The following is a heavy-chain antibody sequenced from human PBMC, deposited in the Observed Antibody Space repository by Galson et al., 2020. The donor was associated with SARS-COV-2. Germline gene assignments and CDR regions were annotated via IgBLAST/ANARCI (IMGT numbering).Heavy chain of an antibody. CDR3: ARGGLWFGELLSNYGMDV. V-gene: IGHV4-31*03. D-gene: IGHD3-10*01. CDR1: GGSINNGGYY. Sequence: ASETLSLTCPVSGGSINNGGYYWSRIRQHPGKGLEWIGYIFYSGNTHYNPSLKSRLTISIDTSKNQFSLELYSVTAADTAVYYCARGGLWFGELLSNYGMDVWGQGTTVTVSS. J-gene: IGHJ6*02. CDR2: IFYSGNT.